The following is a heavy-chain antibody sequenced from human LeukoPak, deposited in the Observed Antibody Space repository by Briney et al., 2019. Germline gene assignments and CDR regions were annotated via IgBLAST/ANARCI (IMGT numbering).Heavy chain of an antibody. CDR2: ISAYNGNT. D-gene: IGHD6-13*01. V-gene: IGHV1-18*01. J-gene: IGHJ1*01. CDR1: GYTFTSYG. Sequence: RASVKVSCKASGYTFTSYGISWVRQAPGQGLEWMGWISAYNGNTNYAQKLQGRVTMTTDTSTSTAYMELRSLRSDDTAVYYCARDSMYSSSWETEYFQHWGQGTLVTVSS. CDR3: ARDSMYSSSWETEYFQH.